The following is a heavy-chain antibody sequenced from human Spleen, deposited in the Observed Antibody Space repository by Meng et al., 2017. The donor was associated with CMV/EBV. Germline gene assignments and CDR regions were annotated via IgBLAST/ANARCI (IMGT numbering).Heavy chain of an antibody. D-gene: IGHD3-22*01. CDR3: ARGHSSGYYYTHQYFQH. Sequence: YHFTSYGISWVRQAPGQGLEWMGWISAYNGNTNYAQKLQGRVTMTTDTSTSTAYMELRSLRSDDTAVYYCARGHSSGYYYTHQYFQHWDQGTLVTVSS. CDR1: YHFTSYG. J-gene: IGHJ1*01. CDR2: ISAYNGNT. V-gene: IGHV1-18*01.